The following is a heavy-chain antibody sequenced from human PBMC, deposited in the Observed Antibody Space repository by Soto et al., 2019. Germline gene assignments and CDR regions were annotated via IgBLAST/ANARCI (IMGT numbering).Heavy chain of an antibody. CDR3: RDSSGYFREVDY. CDR1: GFTFSSYA. J-gene: IGHJ4*02. Sequence: QVQLVESGGGVVQPGRSLRLSCAASGFTFSSYAMHWVRQAPGKGLEWVAVISYDGSNKYYADSVKGRFTISRDNSKNTLYLQMNRLRAEDTDVYYCRDSSGYFREVDYWGQGNLVTVSS. D-gene: IGHD3-22*01. V-gene: IGHV3-30-3*01. CDR2: ISYDGSNK.